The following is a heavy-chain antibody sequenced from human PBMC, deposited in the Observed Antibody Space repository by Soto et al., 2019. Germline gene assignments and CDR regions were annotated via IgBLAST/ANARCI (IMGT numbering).Heavy chain of an antibody. CDR3: ARTVTTGPFFDF. Sequence: QLHLQESGSGLVKPSQTLSLTCAVSGGSISKNGYSWSWIRQPPRKGLEWIGYIYYSGSTYYNPSLKSRVSISVDRSNNRFSLNLSSVTAADTAVYYCARTVTTGPFFDFWGQGTLVTVSS. V-gene: IGHV4-30-2*01. CDR2: IYYSGST. D-gene: IGHD4-17*01. J-gene: IGHJ4*02. CDR1: GGSISKNGYS.